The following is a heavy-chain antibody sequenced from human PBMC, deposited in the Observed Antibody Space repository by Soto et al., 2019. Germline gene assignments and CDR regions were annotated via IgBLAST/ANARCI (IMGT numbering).Heavy chain of an antibody. V-gene: IGHV1-69*01. D-gene: IGHD6-19*01. CDR2: IIPLFGTA. Sequence: QVQLEQSGAEVKQPGSSVRVSCKTSGGTFSTYAINWVRQAPGQGLEWMGAIIPLFGTADYSQKFRGRVTITADESTSTAYMELSSLRSDDTAVYFCARPKGTYSSGYSYFHFWGQGTLVTVSS. CDR1: GGTFSTYA. CDR3: ARPKGTYSSGYSYFHF. J-gene: IGHJ4*02.